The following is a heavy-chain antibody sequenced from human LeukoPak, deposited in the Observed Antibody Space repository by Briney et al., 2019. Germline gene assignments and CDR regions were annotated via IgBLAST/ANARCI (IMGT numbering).Heavy chain of an antibody. CDR2: IIPIFGTA. CDR1: GGTFSSYA. Sequence: SVKVSCKASGGTFSSYAISWVRQAPGQGLEWMGRIIPIFGTANYAQKFQGRVTITTDESTSTAYMELSSLRSEDTAVYYCARGGITIFGVVKVWFDPWGQGTLVTVSS. V-gene: IGHV1-69*05. D-gene: IGHD3-3*01. CDR3: ARGGITIFGVVKVWFDP. J-gene: IGHJ5*02.